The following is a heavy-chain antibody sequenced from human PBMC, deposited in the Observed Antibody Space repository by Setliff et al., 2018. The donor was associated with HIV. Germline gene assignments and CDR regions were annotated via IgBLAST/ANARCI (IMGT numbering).Heavy chain of an antibody. CDR3: AKKTAAYTSGSWLHY. V-gene: IGHV3-11*01. J-gene: IGHJ4*02. D-gene: IGHD3-10*01. CDR2: ISSAATII. CDR1: GFTFRDYY. Sequence: GGSLRLSCAASGFTFRDYYMIWIRQAPGKGLEWVSYISSAATIISYADSVKGRFTISRDDATNSLYLQMNRLRAEDTAVYYCAKKTAAYTSGSWLHYWGQGTLVTVSS.